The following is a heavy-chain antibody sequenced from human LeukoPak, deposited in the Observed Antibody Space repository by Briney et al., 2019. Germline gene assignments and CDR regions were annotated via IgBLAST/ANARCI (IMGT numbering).Heavy chain of an antibody. D-gene: IGHD5-12*01. CDR2: ISSSSSYI. CDR3: ARVWGEDIVARPYYFDY. Sequence: GGSLRLSCAASGFTFSSYSMNWVRQAPGKGLEWVSSISSSSSYIYYADSVKGRFTISRDNAKNSLYLQMNSLRADDTAVYYCARVWGEDIVARPYYFDYWGQGTLVTVSS. J-gene: IGHJ4*02. V-gene: IGHV3-21*04. CDR1: GFTFSSYS.